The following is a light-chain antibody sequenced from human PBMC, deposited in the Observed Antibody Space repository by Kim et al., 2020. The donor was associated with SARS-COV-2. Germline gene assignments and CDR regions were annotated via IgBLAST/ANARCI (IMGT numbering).Light chain of an antibody. V-gene: IGLV3-25*03. Sequence: SYELTQPPSVSVSPGQTARITCSGDALPKQYAYWYQQKPGQAPALVIYKDSERPPGIPERFSGSSSGTTVTLTIIGVQAEDEADYYCQSADSSDTWVFGGGTQLTVL. CDR2: KDS. J-gene: IGLJ3*02. CDR1: ALPKQY. CDR3: QSADSSDTWV.